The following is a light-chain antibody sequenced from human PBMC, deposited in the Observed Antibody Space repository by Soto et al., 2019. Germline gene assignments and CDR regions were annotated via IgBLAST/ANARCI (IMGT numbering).Light chain of an antibody. J-gene: IGKJ1*01. CDR1: QSISDT. V-gene: IGKV3-15*01. CDR2: GAS. CDR3: QQYNNWPRT. Sequence: EIVMTQSPATLSVSPGGRATLSCRASQSISDTLAWYQQKPGQAPRLLIHGASTRAPGFPARFSGSGSGTDFTLTIGSLQSEDFAVYYCQQYNNWPRTFGQGTKVDIK.